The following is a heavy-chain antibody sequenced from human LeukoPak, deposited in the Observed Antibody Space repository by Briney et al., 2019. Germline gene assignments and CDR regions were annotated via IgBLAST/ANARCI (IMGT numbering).Heavy chain of an antibody. D-gene: IGHD4-23*01. J-gene: IGHJ3*02. V-gene: IGHV1-2*02. CDR3: ARDRGYGGFDI. CDR2: INPNNGAT. Sequence: ASVKVSCKASGYTFSDYYIHWLRQAPGQGLEWMGWINPNNGATKYAQKFQGRVTMTRDTSISTAYMELSGLRSEDTAIYYCARDRGYGGFDIWGQGTMVTVSS. CDR1: GYTFSDYY.